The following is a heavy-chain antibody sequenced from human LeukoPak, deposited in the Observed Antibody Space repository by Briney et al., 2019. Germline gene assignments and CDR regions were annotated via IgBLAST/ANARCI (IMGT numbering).Heavy chain of an antibody. CDR3: ARDRDLWSGYYLMSWFDP. D-gene: IGHD3-3*01. CDR1: GFTFSSYS. CDR2: ISSSSSYI. J-gene: IGHJ5*02. V-gene: IGHV3-21*01. Sequence: GGSLRLSCAASGFTFSSYSMNWVRQAPGKGLEWVSSISSSSSYIYYADSVKGRFTISRDNAKNSLYLQMNSLRAEDTAVYYCARDRDLWSGYYLMSWFDPWGQGTLVTVSS.